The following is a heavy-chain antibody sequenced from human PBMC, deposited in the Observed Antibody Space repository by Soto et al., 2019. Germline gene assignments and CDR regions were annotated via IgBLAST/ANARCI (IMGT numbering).Heavy chain of an antibody. CDR2: ISAHNGHT. CDR1: GYTFPSYG. Sequence: QVPLVQSGAEVKKPGASVKVSCKASGYTFPSYGISWIRQAPGQGLVWMGWISAHNGHTKYTQNFQGRVTMTTGISTGPANMDLRGLRSDDTAVSYCARDGGVCPDHWGQGTLVNVAS. D-gene: IGHD2-8*02. J-gene: IGHJ4*02. CDR3: ARDGGVCPDH. V-gene: IGHV1-18*01.